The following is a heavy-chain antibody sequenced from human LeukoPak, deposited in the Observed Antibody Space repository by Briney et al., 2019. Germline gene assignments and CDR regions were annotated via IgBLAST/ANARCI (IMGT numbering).Heavy chain of an antibody. CDR1: GGSISSGSYY. CDR2: IYISGST. Sequence: PSETLSLTCTVSGGSISSGSYYWSWIWQPAGKGLEWIGHIYISGSTNYNPSLKSRVTISVDTSKNQFSLKLNSVTAADTAVYFCARDARDGYNSNLDYWGQGALVTVSS. D-gene: IGHD5-24*01. J-gene: IGHJ4*02. V-gene: IGHV4-61*09. CDR3: ARDARDGYNSNLDY.